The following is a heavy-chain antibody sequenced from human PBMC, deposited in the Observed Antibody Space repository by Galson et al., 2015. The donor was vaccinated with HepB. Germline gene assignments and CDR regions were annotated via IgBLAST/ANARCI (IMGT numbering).Heavy chain of an antibody. CDR3: ARGRKSNIAAAGNNWFDP. J-gene: IGHJ5*02. CDR2: IKQDGSEK. CDR1: GFTFSRYW. V-gene: IGHV3-7*01. D-gene: IGHD6-13*01. Sequence: SLRLSCAASGFTFSRYWMSWVRQAPGKGLEWVANIKQDGSEKYYVDSVKGRFTISRDNAKNSLYLQMNSLRAEDTAVYYCARGRKSNIAAAGNNWFDPWGQGTLVTVSS.